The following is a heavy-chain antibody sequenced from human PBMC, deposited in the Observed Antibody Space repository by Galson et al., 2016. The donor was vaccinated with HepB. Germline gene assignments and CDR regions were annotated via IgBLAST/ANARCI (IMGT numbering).Heavy chain of an antibody. Sequence: SLRLSCAASGFIVRNNYMSWARQSPTKGLEWVSIVYPGDTAFYTDSVKGRFTVSKDNSKNTLFLQMNNLSAEDTAVYYCARDFTSWGQGTLVTVSS. V-gene: IGHV3-53*01. CDR1: GFIVRNNY. J-gene: IGHJ1*01. CDR2: VYPGDTA. CDR3: ARDFTS.